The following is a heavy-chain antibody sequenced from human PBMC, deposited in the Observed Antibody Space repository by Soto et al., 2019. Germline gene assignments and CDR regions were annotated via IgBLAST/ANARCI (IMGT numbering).Heavy chain of an antibody. CDR1: GYTFTSYG. CDR2: ISAYNGNT. Sequence: QVQLVQSGAEVKKPGASVKVSCKASGYTFTSYGISWVRQAPGQGLEWMGWISAYNGNTNYAQKLQGRVTMTTDTSTSTAYMELRSLRSDDTAVYYCASVPGRVATPYGYYYGMDVWGQGTTVTVSS. D-gene: IGHD5-12*01. CDR3: ASVPGRVATPYGYYYGMDV. V-gene: IGHV1-18*01. J-gene: IGHJ6*02.